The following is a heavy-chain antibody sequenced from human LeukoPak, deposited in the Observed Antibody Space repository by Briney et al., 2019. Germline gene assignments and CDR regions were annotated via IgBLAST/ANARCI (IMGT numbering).Heavy chain of an antibody. CDR2: IYYSGST. Sequence: SETLSLTCTVSGASISSYYWTWIRQSPGKGLEWIGYIYYSGSTNYNPSLKSRVTISVDTSKDQFSLSLRSSTAADTAVYFCARLGKTYYMDVWGTGTTVTVSS. CDR3: ARLGKTYYMDV. CDR1: GASISSYY. D-gene: IGHD1/OR15-1a*01. J-gene: IGHJ6*03. V-gene: IGHV4-59*08.